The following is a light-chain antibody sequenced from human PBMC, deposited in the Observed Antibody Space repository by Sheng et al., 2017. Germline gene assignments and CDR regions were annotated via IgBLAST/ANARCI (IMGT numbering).Light chain of an antibody. CDR2: VTS. Sequence: QSVLTQPPSVSGAPGQRVTISCTGSSSNIGAGYDVHWYQQLPGAAPQNSSSMVTSIGPQGVPDRFSGSKSGTSASLAITGLQAEDEADYYCQSYDGSLSAVVFGGGTKLTVL. V-gene: IGLV1-40*01. J-gene: IGLJ2*01. CDR1: SSNIGAGYD. CDR3: QSYDGSLSAVV.